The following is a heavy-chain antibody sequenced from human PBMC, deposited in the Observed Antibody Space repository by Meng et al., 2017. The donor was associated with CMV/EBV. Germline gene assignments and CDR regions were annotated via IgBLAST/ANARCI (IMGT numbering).Heavy chain of an antibody. CDR2: LYPGDSDT. CDR1: FTRYR. CDR3: ARQGEGIVVVPAAIWFDP. V-gene: IGHV5-51*01. D-gene: IGHD2-2*01. J-gene: IGHJ5*02. Sequence: FTRYRIGWVRQMPGKGLEWMGILYPGDSDTRYSPSFQGQVTISADKSISTAYLQWSSLKASDTAMYYCARQGEGIVVVPAAIWFDPWGQGTLVTVSS.